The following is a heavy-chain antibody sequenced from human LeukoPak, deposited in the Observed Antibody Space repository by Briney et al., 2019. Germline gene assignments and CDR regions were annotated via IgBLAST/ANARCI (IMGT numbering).Heavy chain of an antibody. Sequence: SETLSLTCTVYGGSFSSHYWSWIRQPPGKGLEWIGYISYIGSTNYSPSLKSRVTISIDTTKNQFSLKLGSGTATDAAVYFCARDPTTVTEWLDLWGQGTMVTVSS. CDR1: GGSFSSHY. J-gene: IGHJ3*01. V-gene: IGHV4-59*11. CDR2: ISYIGST. D-gene: IGHD4-17*01. CDR3: ARDPTTVTEWLDL.